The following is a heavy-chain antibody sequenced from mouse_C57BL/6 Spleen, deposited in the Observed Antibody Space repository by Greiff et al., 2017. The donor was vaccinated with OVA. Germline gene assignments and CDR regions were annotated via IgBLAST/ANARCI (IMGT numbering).Heavy chain of an antibody. J-gene: IGHJ1*03. CDR1: GYTFTSYW. CDR3: ARRYGSSLWYFDV. Sequence: VQLQQPGAELVMPGASVKLSCKASGYTFTSYWMHWVKQRPGQGLEWIGEIDPSDSYTNYNPKVKGKSTLTVDKSSSTAYMQLSSLTSEDSAVYYCARRYGSSLWYFDVWGTGTTVTVSS. V-gene: IGHV1-69*01. D-gene: IGHD1-1*01. CDR2: IDPSDSYT.